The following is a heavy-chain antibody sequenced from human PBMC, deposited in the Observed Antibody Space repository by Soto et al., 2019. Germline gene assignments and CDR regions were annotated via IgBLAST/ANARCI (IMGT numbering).Heavy chain of an antibody. V-gene: IGHV2-5*02. CDR3: AHSRVFDAIDI. J-gene: IGHJ3*02. CDR2: IYXXDDK. Sequence: TQTLTLTCTFSGFSLSTNGVGVGWIRQPPGKALEWLALIYXXDDKRYSPSLKSRLTITKDTSKNQVVLTMTNVGPEDTATYYCAHSRVFDAIDIWGQGTMVTVSS. D-gene: IGHD3-10*01. CDR1: GFSLSTNGVG.